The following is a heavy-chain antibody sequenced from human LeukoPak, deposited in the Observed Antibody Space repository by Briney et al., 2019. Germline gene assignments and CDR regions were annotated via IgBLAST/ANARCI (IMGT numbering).Heavy chain of an antibody. D-gene: IGHD2-15*01. CDR1: GFTLRWYS. Sequence: GGALRLSWAAPGFTLRWYSKNLVRQAPGEGLGWGSFISSSSSTIYYADSVKGRFTISRDNAKNSLYLQMNSLRDEDTAVYYCARDLVVVAASGMDVWGQGTTVTVSS. CDR2: ISSSSSTI. V-gene: IGHV3-48*02. J-gene: IGHJ6*02. CDR3: ARDLVVVAASGMDV.